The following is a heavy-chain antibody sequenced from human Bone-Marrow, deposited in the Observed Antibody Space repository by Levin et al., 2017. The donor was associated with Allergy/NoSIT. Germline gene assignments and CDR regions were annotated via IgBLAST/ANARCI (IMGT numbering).Heavy chain of an antibody. D-gene: IGHD1-20*01. V-gene: IGHV3-23*01. Sequence: PGGSLRLSCAASGFTFSIYAMSWVRQAPGKGLEWVSAISESGVTTYYADSVKGRFTISRDISKNMLYLQMNSLRVEDTAVYYCATSNWNDDVYWGQGTLITVSS. CDR2: ISESGVTT. J-gene: IGHJ4*02. CDR3: ATSNWNDDVY. CDR1: GFTFSIYA.